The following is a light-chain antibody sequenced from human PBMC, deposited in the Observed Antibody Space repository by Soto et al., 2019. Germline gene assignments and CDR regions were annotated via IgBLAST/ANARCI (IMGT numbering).Light chain of an antibody. Sequence: QSALTQPPSASGSPGQSVTISCTGSSGDVGGYDFVSWYQQNPGKAPKLMIFEVRKRPSGVPDRFSGSKSGNTASLTVSGLQAEDEADYYCAAWDDGLTGWLFCGGTKVTVL. CDR2: EVR. CDR1: SGDVGGYDF. CDR3: AAWDDGLTGWL. J-gene: IGLJ3*02. V-gene: IGLV2-8*01.